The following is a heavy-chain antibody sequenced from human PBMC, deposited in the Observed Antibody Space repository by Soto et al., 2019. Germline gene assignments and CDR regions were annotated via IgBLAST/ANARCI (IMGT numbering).Heavy chain of an antibody. J-gene: IGHJ6*02. CDR1: GYTFTSYG. CDR3: ARDRKGGYDFWSGYYPSYYYGMDV. D-gene: IGHD3-3*01. Sequence: ASVKVSCKASGYTFTSYGISWVRQAPGQGLEWMGWISAYNGNTNYAQKLQGRVTMTTDTSTSTAYMELRSLRSDDTAVYYCARDRKGGYDFWSGYYPSYYYGMDVWGQGTKVTVFS. V-gene: IGHV1-18*04. CDR2: ISAYNGNT.